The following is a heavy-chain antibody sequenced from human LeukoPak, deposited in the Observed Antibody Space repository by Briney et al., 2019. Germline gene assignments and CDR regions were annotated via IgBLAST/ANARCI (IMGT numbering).Heavy chain of an antibody. CDR3: ARDISSGWFFDY. Sequence: SETLSLTCAVSGGPISSSNWWSWVRQPPGKGLEWIGEIYHSGSTNYNPSLKSRVTISVDKSKNQFSLKLSSVTAADTAVYYCARDISSGWFFDYWGQGTLVTVSS. V-gene: IGHV4-4*02. CDR1: GGPISSSNW. J-gene: IGHJ4*02. D-gene: IGHD6-19*01. CDR2: IYHSGST.